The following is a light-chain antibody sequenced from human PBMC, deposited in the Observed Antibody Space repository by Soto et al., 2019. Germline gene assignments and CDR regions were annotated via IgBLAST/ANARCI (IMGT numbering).Light chain of an antibody. CDR1: QSVNSF. J-gene: IGKJ4*01. V-gene: IGKV3-11*01. Sequence: EIVLTQSPVTLSLSPGERATLSCRASQSVNSFLAWYQQKPGQAPRLLIYDTLKRATGIPARFSGSGSGTDFTLTISSLEPEDFAIYYCQQRAKWPLTFGGGTKVEIK. CDR2: DTL. CDR3: QQRAKWPLT.